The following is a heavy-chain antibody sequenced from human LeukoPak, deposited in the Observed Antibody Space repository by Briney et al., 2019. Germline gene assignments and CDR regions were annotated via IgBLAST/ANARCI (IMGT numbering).Heavy chain of an antibody. Sequence: SETLSLTCTVSGGSISSSSYYWGWIRQPPGKGLEWIGSIYYSGSTYYNPSLESRVTMSLDTSKNQFSLKLSSVTAADTAVYYCASTRGYDILTGYYTGYYFDCWGQGTLVTVSS. J-gene: IGHJ4*02. CDR1: GGSISSSSYY. D-gene: IGHD3-9*01. V-gene: IGHV4-39*07. CDR2: IYYSGST. CDR3: ASTRGYDILTGYYTGYYFDC.